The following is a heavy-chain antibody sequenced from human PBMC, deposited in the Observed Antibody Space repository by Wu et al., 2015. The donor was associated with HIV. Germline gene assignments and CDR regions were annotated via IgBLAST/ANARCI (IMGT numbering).Heavy chain of an antibody. Sequence: QVQLVQSGAEVKKPGASVKVSCKASGYTFTGYYMHWVRQAPGQGLEWMGWINPNSGGSSYAQKFQGRVTMTRDTSISTAYMELSRLRSDDTAVYYCARGAGSGSYSWFDPWGQGTLVTVSS. CDR1: GYTFTGYY. V-gene: IGHV1-2*02. CDR2: INPNSGGS. J-gene: IGHJ5*02. CDR3: ARGAGSGSYSWFDP. D-gene: IGHD3-10*01.